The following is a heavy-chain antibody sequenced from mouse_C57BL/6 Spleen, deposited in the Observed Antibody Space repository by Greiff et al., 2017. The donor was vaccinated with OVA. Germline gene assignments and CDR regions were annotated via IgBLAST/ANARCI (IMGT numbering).Heavy chain of an antibody. J-gene: IGHJ4*01. D-gene: IGHD1-1*01. CDR1: GFTFSDYY. V-gene: IGHV5-16*01. CDR2: INYDGSST. CDR3: ARAGAYYYGSSPWAMDY. Sequence: EVKVVESEGGLVQPGSSMKLSCTASGFTFSDYYMAWVRQVPEKGLEWVANINYDGSSTYYLDSLKSRFIISRDNAKNILYLQMSSLKSEDTATYYCARAGAYYYGSSPWAMDYWGQGTSVTVSS.